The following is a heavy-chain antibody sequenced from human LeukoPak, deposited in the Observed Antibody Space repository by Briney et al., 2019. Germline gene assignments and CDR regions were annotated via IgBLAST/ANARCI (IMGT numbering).Heavy chain of an antibody. V-gene: IGHV4-39*01. D-gene: IGHD3-22*01. J-gene: IGHJ1*01. Sequence: SETLSLTCSVSGDSVSRSDSYWDWIRQPPGKGLEWIGTIYHSGRIYYSPSLKSRVTMSVDPSKHQFSLNLRSVTAADTAVYYCARRRYYDGSGYLEWGQGTLLSVSS. CDR2: IYHSGRI. CDR3: ARRRYYDGSGYLE. CDR1: GDSVSRSDSY.